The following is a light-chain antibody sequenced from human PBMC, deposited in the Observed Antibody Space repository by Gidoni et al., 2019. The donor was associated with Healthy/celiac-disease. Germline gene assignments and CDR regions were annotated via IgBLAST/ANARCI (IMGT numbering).Light chain of an antibody. CDR3: QQYYSYPWT. J-gene: IGKJ1*01. Sequence: IRMTQSPSSLSASTGDRVTITCRASQGISSYLAWYRQKPGKAPKLLIYAASTLQSGVPSRFSGSGSGTDFTLTISCLQSEDFATYYCQQYYSYPWTFGQGTKVEIK. CDR2: AAS. V-gene: IGKV1-8*01. CDR1: QGISSY.